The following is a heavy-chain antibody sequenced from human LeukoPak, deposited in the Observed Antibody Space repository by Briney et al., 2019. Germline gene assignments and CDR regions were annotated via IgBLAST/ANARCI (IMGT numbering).Heavy chain of an antibody. CDR1: GFTFSTYA. CDR3: ARDHTGDGYNDAFDI. CDR2: ISSGGNT. Sequence: GVSQRLSCGASGFTFSTYAISWVRQSPGKGLDWVSSISSGGNTFFSDSVRGRFTVSRDNSKNTVYLQMKSLRAEDTAVYYCARDHTGDGYNDAFDIWGQGTMVTVSS. V-gene: IGHV3-23*01. D-gene: IGHD5-24*01. J-gene: IGHJ3*02.